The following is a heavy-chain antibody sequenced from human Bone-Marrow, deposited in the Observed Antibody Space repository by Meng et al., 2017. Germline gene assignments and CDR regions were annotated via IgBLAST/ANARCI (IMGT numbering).Heavy chain of an antibody. Sequence: GGSLRLSCAASGFTFSSYGMHWVRQAPGKGLEWVAVIWYDGSNKYYADSVKGRSTISRDNSKNTLYLQMNSLRAEDTAVYYCARDMHYDSSGYREVDYYYYYGMDVWGQGTTVTVSS. CDR2: IWYDGSNK. CDR3: ARDMHYDSSGYREVDYYYYYGMDV. CDR1: GFTFSSYG. J-gene: IGHJ6*02. V-gene: IGHV3-33*01. D-gene: IGHD3-22*01.